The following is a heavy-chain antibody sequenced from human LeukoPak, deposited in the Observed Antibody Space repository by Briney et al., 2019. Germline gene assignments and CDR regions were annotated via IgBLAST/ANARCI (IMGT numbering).Heavy chain of an antibody. D-gene: IGHD3-22*01. Sequence: GGSLRLSCAASGFTFSSYAMSWVRQAPGKGLEWVSAISGSGGSTYYADSVKGRFTISRDNSKNTLYLQMNSLRAEDTAVYYCAKLEYYYDSSGLNDAFDIWGQGTMVTVSS. CDR1: GFTFSSYA. CDR2: ISGSGGST. J-gene: IGHJ3*02. CDR3: AKLEYYYDSSGLNDAFDI. V-gene: IGHV3-23*01.